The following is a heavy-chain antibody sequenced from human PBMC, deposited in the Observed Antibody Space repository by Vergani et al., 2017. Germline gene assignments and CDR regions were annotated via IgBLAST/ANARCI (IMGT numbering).Heavy chain of an antibody. D-gene: IGHD1-26*01. V-gene: IGHV1-3*04. CDR3: SGENPIVGATICGAFDY. CDR2: INTGNGNT. J-gene: IGHJ4*02. Sequence: QVQLVQSGAEVKKPGASVKVSCKASGYTFTSYAMHWVRQAPGQRLEWMGWINTGNGNTKYSQKFQGRVTITRETSASTAYMELSSLRSEETAGYYCSGENPIVGATICGAFDYRGQGTLVTVSS. CDR1: GYTFTSYA.